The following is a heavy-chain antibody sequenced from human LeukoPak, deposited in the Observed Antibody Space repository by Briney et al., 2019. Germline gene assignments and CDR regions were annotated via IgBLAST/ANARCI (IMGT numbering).Heavy chain of an antibody. CDR2: IIPILGIA. CDR1: GGTFNSYT. V-gene: IGHV1-69*02. CDR3: ARGGAIVVVPAAELRFDP. D-gene: IGHD2-2*01. J-gene: IGHJ5*02. Sequence: GSSVKVSCKASGGTFNSYTINWVRQAPGQGLEWMGRIIPILGIANYAQKLQGRVTITADKSTSTAYMELSSLRSEDTAVYYCARGGAIVVVPAAELRFDPWGQGTLVTVSS.